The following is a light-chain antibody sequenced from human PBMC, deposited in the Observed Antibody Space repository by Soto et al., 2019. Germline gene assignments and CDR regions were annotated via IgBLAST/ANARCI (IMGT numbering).Light chain of an antibody. CDR3: QQYGSSFT. CDR1: QSISSRY. Sequence: EIVLTQSPGTLSLSPGERATLSCRASQSISSRYLAWYQQKPGQAPRLLIYGASSRATGIPDRFSGSGSGTDFILTISRLEPEDFAAYYCQQYGSSFTFGPGTKVDIK. CDR2: GAS. V-gene: IGKV3-20*01. J-gene: IGKJ3*01.